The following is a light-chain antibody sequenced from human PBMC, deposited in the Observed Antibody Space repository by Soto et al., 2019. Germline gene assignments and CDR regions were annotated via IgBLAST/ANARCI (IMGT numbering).Light chain of an antibody. CDR1: QSISTW. V-gene: IGKV1-5*01. CDR3: QQYNSYSRT. Sequence: DIQMTQSPSTLSASVGDRVTITCRASQSISTWLAWYQQKPGKAPNLLIYDASTLESGVPSRFSGSGSGTEFTLTISSLQPDDFATYYCQQYNSYSRTFGQGTKWISN. J-gene: IGKJ1*01. CDR2: DAS.